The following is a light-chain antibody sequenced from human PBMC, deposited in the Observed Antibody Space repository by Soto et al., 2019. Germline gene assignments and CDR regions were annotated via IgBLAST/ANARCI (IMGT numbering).Light chain of an antibody. V-gene: IGLV2-14*03. J-gene: IGLJ2*01. Sequence: QSALAQPASVSGSPGQSITISCTGTSSDIGAFNYVSWYQQQPGDAPKLLIFDVSDRPSGLAVLFSASTSGNTASLTISGRQTEDAAHYFCSSYAATNAVLFGGGTKVTVL. CDR3: SSYAATNAVL. CDR2: DVS. CDR1: SSDIGAFNY.